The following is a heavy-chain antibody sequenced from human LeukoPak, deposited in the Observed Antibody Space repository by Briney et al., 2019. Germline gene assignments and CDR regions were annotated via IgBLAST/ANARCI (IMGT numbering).Heavy chain of an antibody. CDR2: ISWNSGSI. D-gene: IGHD6-13*01. J-gene: IGHJ3*02. CDR1: GFTFDDYA. V-gene: IGHV3-9*01. CDR3: AKALPGISAFDI. Sequence: GGSLRLSCAASGFTFDDYAMHWVRQAPGKGLEWVPGISWNSGSIGYADSVKGRFTISRDNAKNSLYLQMNSLRAEDTALYYCAKALPGISAFDIWGQGTMVTVSS.